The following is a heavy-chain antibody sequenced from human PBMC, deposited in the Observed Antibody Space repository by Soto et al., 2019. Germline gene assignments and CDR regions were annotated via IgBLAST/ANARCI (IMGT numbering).Heavy chain of an antibody. CDR1: GGSFSSSTYY. J-gene: IGHJ6*02. CDR2: LYYSGGA. V-gene: IGHV4-39*01. D-gene: IGHD4-17*01. Sequence: QLQLQESGPGLVKPSATLSPTCTVSGGSFSSSTYYWGWIRQPPGKGLEWIGMLYYSGGAYYNPSLKSRVTISIDTSKTQFALRLSSVTAADTAVYYCARHGVDYGDYASYYSYGMDVWGRGTTVTVSS. CDR3: ARHGVDYGDYASYYSYGMDV.